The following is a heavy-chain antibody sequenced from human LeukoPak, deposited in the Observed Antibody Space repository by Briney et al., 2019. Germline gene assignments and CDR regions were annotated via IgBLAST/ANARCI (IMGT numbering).Heavy chain of an antibody. V-gene: IGHV3-23*01. D-gene: IGHD6-13*01. Sequence: PGGSLRLSCAASGFTFSSYAMSWVRQAPGKGLEWVSAISGSGGSTYYADSVKGRFTISRDNSKNTLYLQMNSLRAEATAVYYCAKSGYSSSWYRNYYYYMDVWGKGTTVTVSS. J-gene: IGHJ6*03. CDR2: ISGSGGST. CDR1: GFTFSSYA. CDR3: AKSGYSSSWYRNYYYYMDV.